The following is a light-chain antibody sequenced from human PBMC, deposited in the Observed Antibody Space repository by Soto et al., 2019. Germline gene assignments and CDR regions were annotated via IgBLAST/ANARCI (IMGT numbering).Light chain of an antibody. CDR2: SNN. J-gene: IGLJ2*01. CDR3: AAWDDSLSGLV. V-gene: IGLV1-44*01. Sequence: QSALTQPPSASGTPGQRVTISCSGSSSNIGSNSVSWYRQLPGTAPKLLIYSNNQRPSGVPDRFSGSKSDTSASLAISGLQSDDEADYYCAAWDDSLSGLVFGGGTQLTVL. CDR1: SSNIGSNS.